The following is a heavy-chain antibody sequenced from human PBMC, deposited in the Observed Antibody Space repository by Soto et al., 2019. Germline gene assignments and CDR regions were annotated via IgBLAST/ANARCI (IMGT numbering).Heavy chain of an antibody. CDR3: ARDGRWKGWVNYYYYGMDV. V-gene: IGHV1-18*01. Sequence: ASVKVSCKASGYTFTSYGISWVRQAPGQGLEWMGWISAYNGNTNYAQKLQGRVTMTTDTSTSTAYMELRSLRSDDTAVYYCARDGRWKGWVNYYYYGMDVWGQGTTVTVSS. CDR1: GYTFTSYG. D-gene: IGHD6-19*01. J-gene: IGHJ6*02. CDR2: ISAYNGNT.